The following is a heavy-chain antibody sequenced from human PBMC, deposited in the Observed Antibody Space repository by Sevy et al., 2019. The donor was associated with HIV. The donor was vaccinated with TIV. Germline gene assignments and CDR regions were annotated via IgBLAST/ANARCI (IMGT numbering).Heavy chain of an antibody. J-gene: IGHJ6*02. CDR2: ISAYNGNT. Sequence: ASVKVSCKASGYTFTSYGISWVRQAPGQGLEWMGWISAYNGNTNYAQKLQGRVTMTTDTSTSTAYMELRSLRSDDTAVYYCARELGDSSRGYYYPSYYYYYGMDVWGQGTTVTVSS. V-gene: IGHV1-18*01. CDR1: GYTFTSYG. D-gene: IGHD3-22*01. CDR3: ARELGDSSRGYYYPSYYYYYGMDV.